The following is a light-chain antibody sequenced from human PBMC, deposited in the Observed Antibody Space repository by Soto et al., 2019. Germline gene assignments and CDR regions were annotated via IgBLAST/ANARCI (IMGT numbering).Light chain of an antibody. CDR3: CSFAPGNTGV. V-gene: IGLV2-23*02. CDR2: EVN. Sequence: QSALTQPASVSGSPGQSITISCTGTSSDVGSYDLVSWYQHRPDKAPKLMIFEVNQWPSGVSNRFSGSKSGNTASLTISGLQDEDEADYYCCSFAPGNTGVFGGGTKLTVL. CDR1: SSDVGSYDL. J-gene: IGLJ3*02.